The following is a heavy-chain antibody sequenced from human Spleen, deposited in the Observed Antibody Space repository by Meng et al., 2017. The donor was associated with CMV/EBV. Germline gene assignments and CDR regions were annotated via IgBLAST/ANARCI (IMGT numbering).Heavy chain of an antibody. CDR2: INHGGST. Sequence: SETLSLTCAVYGGSFSGYYWSWIRQPPGKGLGWIGEINHGGSTNYNPSLKSRVTISVDTSKNQFSLKLSSVTAADTAVYYCATPSKEEIGTFDYWGQGTLVTVSS. CDR1: GGSFSGYY. D-gene: IGHD3-22*01. V-gene: IGHV4-34*01. J-gene: IGHJ4*02. CDR3: ATPSKEEIGTFDY.